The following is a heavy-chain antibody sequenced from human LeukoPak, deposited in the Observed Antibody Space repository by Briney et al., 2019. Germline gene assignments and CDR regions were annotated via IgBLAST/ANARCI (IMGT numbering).Heavy chain of an antibody. CDR2: ISAYNGNT. CDR3: ARDRTTITIFDLAY. Sequence: ASVKVSCKASGYTFTSYGISWVRQAPGQGLEWMGRISAYNGNTNYAQKLQGRVTMTTDTSTSTAYMELRSLRSDDTAVYYCARDRTTITIFDLAYWGQGTLVTVSS. J-gene: IGHJ4*02. CDR1: GYTFTSYG. D-gene: IGHD3-3*01. V-gene: IGHV1-18*01.